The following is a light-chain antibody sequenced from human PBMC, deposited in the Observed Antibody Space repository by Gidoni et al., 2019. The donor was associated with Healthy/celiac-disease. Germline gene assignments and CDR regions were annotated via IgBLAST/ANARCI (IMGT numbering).Light chain of an antibody. V-gene: IGLV2-8*01. CDR1: SSDVGGYNY. J-gene: IGLJ2*01. CDR3: SSYAGSNTVV. Sequence: QSALTQPPSASGSPGPSVTISCTGTSSDVGGYNYVSWYQQHPGKAPRLMIYEISKRPSGVPDRFFGSKSGNTASLTVSGLQAEDEADYYCSSYAGSNTVVFGGGTKLTVL. CDR2: EIS.